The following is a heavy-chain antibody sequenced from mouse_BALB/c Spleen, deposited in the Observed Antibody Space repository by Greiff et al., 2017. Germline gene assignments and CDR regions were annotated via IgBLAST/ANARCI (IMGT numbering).Heavy chain of an antibody. CDR1: GYSITSDYA. D-gene: IGHD4-1*01. V-gene: IGHV3-2*02. CDR3: ARSKDWDVSFDY. Sequence: ESGPGLVKPSQSLSLTCTVTGYSITSDYAWNWIRQFPGNKLEWMGYISYSGSTSYNPSLKSRISITRDTSKNQFFLQLNSVTTEDTATYYCARSKDWDVSFDYWGQGTTLTVSS. J-gene: IGHJ2*01. CDR2: ISYSGST.